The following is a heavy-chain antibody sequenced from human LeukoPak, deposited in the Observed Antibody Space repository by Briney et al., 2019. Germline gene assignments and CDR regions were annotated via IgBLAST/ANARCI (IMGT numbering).Heavy chain of an antibody. Sequence: SETLSLTCTVSGGSISSYYWSWIRQPPGKGLEWIGYIYYSGSTNYNPSLKSRVTISVDTSKNQFSLKLSSVTAADTAVYYCARFFGELYFASGGRGARVTVSS. V-gene: IGHV4-59*08. J-gene: IGHJ1*01. CDR3: ARFFGELYFAS. CDR2: IYYSGST. CDR1: GGSISSYY. D-gene: IGHD3-16*01.